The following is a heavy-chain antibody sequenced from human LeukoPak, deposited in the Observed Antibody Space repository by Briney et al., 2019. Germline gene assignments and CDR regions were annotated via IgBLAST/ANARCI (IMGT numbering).Heavy chain of an antibody. CDR2: IYPGDSDT. CDR3: ARQRATMVDAFDI. D-gene: IGHD3-10*01. CDR1: GYLFTSYW. J-gene: IGHJ3*02. Sequence: GESLKISCKGSGYLFTSYWIGWVRQMPGKGLEWMGIIYPGDSDTRYSPSFQGQVTISADKSISTAYLQWSSLKASDTAMYYCARQRATMVDAFDIWGQGTMVTVSS. V-gene: IGHV5-51*01.